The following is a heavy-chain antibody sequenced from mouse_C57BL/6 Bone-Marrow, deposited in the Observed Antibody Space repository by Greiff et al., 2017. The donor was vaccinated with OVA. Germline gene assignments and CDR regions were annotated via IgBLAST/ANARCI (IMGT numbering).Heavy chain of an antibody. CDR1: GYTFTSYW. D-gene: IGHD1-1*01. Sequence: QVQLQQSGAELVKPGASVKLSCKASGYTFTSYWMQWVKQRPGQGLEWIGEIDPSDSYTNYNQKFKGKATLTVDTSSSTAYMQLSSLTSEDSAVYYCARGDYYYGSSPLDYWGQGTTLTVSS. J-gene: IGHJ2*01. CDR3: ARGDYYYGSSPLDY. CDR2: IDPSDSYT. V-gene: IGHV1-50*01.